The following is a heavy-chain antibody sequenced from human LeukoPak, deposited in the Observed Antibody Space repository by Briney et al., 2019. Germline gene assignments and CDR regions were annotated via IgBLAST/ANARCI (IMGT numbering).Heavy chain of an antibody. J-gene: IGHJ4*02. V-gene: IGHV3-69-1*01. D-gene: IGHD3-3*01. CDR2: STGGTT. CDR1: GFTFSGYY. Sequence: GGSLRLSCAASGFTFSGYYMTWVRQAPGKGLEWVSTSTGGTTYYADSVKGRFTISRDNAKNSLYLQMNSLTAEDTAVYYCASERFYWGQGTLVTVSS. CDR3: ASERFY.